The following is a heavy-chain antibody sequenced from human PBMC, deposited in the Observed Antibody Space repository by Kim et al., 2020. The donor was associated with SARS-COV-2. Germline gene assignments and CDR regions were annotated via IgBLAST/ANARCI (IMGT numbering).Heavy chain of an antibody. CDR1: SGSVSSFDYY. CDR2: VHDSGRT. CDR3: ARTGAHEGGGY. J-gene: IGHJ4*02. Sequence: SETLSLTCTVSSGSVSSFDYYLSWVRQPPGKGLEWLGYVHDSGRTNSNPSLRSRVTMSADTSRSQFFLQLSSVTAADTAVYYCARTGAHEGGGYWGQGP. V-gene: IGHV4-61*08. D-gene: IGHD2-8*02.